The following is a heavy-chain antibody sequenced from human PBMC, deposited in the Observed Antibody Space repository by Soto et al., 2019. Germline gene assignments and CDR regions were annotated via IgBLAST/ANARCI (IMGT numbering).Heavy chain of an antibody. J-gene: IGHJ4*02. V-gene: IGHV3-48*01. CDR2: ISSSSSSI. D-gene: IGHD6-19*01. CDR1: GFTFSIYS. CDR3: ARGYSSGWLAGY. Sequence: GGSLRLSCAASGFTFSIYSMNWVRQAPGKGLEWVSYISSSSSSIYYADSVKGRFTISRDNAKNSLYLQMNSLRAEDTAVYYCARGYSSGWLAGYWGQGILVTVSS.